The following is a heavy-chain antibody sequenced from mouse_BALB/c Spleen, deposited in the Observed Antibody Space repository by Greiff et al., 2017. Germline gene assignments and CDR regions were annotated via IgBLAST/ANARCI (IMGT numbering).Heavy chain of an antibody. CDR3: YYDPFAY. V-gene: IGHV14-4*02. CDR1: GFNITDYY. CDR2: IDPGNGDT. J-gene: IGHJ3*01. D-gene: IGHD2-4*01. Sequence: VQLQQSGAELVRSGASVKLSCTASGFNITDYYMHWVKQRPEQGLEWIGWIDPGNGDTEYAPKFQGKATMTADTSSNTAYLQLSSLTSEDTAVYYCYYDPFAYWGQGTLVTVSA.